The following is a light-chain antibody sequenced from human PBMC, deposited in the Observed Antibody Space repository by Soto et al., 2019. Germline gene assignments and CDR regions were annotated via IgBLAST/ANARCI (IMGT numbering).Light chain of an antibody. V-gene: IGKV1-5*03. Sequence: DIQMTQSPSTLSASLGDRVTITCRASQSISSWLAWYQQKPGKAPKLLIYKASSLESWVPSRFSGSGSGTEFTLTLSSLQPDDSATYYCQQYYRLVTFGPGTKVEIK. CDR2: KAS. J-gene: IGKJ3*01. CDR1: QSISSW. CDR3: QQYYRLVT.